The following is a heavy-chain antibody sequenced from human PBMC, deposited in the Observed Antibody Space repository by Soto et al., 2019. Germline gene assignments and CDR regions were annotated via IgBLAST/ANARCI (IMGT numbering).Heavy chain of an antibody. CDR3: AKDPYYFGSSSSYNPTRFDY. D-gene: IGHD3-10*01. Sequence: EVQLLESGGGLVQPGGSLRLSCADSGFHFRSYGMSWVRQAPGKGLEWVSGLSGSGGSTYYADSVKGRFTISRDISNNTLYLQMNSLRAEDTAIYFCAKDPYYFGSSSSYNPTRFDYWGQGTLVIVSS. V-gene: IGHV3-23*01. J-gene: IGHJ4*02. CDR2: LSGSGGST. CDR1: GFHFRSYG.